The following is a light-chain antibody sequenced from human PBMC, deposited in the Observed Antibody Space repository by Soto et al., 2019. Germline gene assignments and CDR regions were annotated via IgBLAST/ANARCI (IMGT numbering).Light chain of an antibody. Sequence: QSVLTQPASVSGSPGQSITISCTGTSSDVGSYNLVSWYQQHPGKAPKLMIYEGSKRPSGVSNRFSGSKSGNTASLTISGLQAEDEADYYCCSYAGSIRVFGTGTKVTVL. V-gene: IGLV2-23*01. CDR1: SSDVGSYNL. J-gene: IGLJ1*01. CDR3: CSYAGSIRV. CDR2: EGS.